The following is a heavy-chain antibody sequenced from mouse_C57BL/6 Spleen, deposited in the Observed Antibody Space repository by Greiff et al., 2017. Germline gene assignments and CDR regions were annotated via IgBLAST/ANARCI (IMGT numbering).Heavy chain of an antibody. Sequence: QVQLKQPDAELVKPGASVKISCKASGYTFTDYTIHWMKQRPEQGLEWIGEIYPRDGSTKYNEKFKGKATLTADKSSRTAYMQLNSLTSEDSAVYYCANPGTRYGYFDVWGTGTTVTVSS. V-gene: IGHV1-78*01. CDR3: ANPGTRYGYFDV. D-gene: IGHD2-10*02. J-gene: IGHJ1*03. CDR1: GYTFTDYT. CDR2: IYPRDGST.